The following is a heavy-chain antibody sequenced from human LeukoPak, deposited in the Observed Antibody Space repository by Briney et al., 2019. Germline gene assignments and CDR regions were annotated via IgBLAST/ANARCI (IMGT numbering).Heavy chain of an antibody. CDR2: IYYSGST. Sequence: KSSDTLSLPCTVSGGSISIISYYWGWIRRPPGKGLEWIGSIYYSGSTYYNPSLTIRLTISVDTPQNQFSLKLSAVTAPDTAVLYCASLPYSEGAIDVWGQGTMVTVSS. J-gene: IGHJ3*01. CDR3: ASLPYSEGAIDV. CDR1: GGSISIISYY. D-gene: IGHD6-13*01. V-gene: IGHV4-39*01.